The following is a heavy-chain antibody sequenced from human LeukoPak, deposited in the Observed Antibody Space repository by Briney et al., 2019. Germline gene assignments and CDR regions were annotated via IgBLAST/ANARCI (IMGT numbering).Heavy chain of an antibody. D-gene: IGHD3-22*01. CDR1: GGSISSSSYY. Sequence: ETLSLTCTVSGGSISSSSYYWGWIRQPPGKGLEWIGSIYYSGSTYYNPSLKSRVTISVDTSKNRFSLKLSSVTAADTAVYYCARRGYDSSGYYYLVWGQGTLVTVSS. J-gene: IGHJ4*02. CDR2: IYYSGST. V-gene: IGHV4-39*01. CDR3: ARRGYDSSGYYYLV.